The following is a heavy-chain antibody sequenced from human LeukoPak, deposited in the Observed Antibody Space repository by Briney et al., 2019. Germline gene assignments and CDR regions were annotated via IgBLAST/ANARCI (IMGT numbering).Heavy chain of an antibody. CDR2: FDPEDGET. Sequence: ASVKVSCKVSGYTLTELSMHWVRQAPGKGLEWMGGFDPEDGETIYAQKFQGRVTITADESTSTAYMELSSLRSEDTAVYYCAKEPYYYDSSGYYNWFDPWGQGTPVTVSS. CDR1: GYTLTELS. V-gene: IGHV1-24*01. J-gene: IGHJ5*02. CDR3: AKEPYYYDSSGYYNWFDP. D-gene: IGHD3-22*01.